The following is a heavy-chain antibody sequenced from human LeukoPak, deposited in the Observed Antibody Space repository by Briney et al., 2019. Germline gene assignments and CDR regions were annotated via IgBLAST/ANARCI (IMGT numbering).Heavy chain of an antibody. Sequence: SQTLSLTCTVSGGSISSGGYYWTWIRQPPGKGLEWIGYMSQSGSTYYNPSLKSRVTISVDTSKSQFSLKLTSVTAADTAVYYCARDWSEPYYFDYWGQGTLVTVSS. CDR1: GGSISSGGYY. V-gene: IGHV4-31*03. D-gene: IGHD3-3*01. CDR3: ARDWSEPYYFDY. CDR2: MSQSGST. J-gene: IGHJ4*01.